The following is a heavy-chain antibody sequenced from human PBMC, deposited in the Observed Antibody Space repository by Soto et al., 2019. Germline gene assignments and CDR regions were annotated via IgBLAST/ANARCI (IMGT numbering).Heavy chain of an antibody. CDR3: ARGSYYCSGTHRKLYDL. D-gene: IGHD3-10*01. CDR2: IFYSGST. V-gene: IGHV4-59*01. J-gene: IGHJ2*01. Sequence: SETLSLTCTVSGGSISPYFWSWIRQPPGKGLEWIGYIFYSGSTNYNPSLTSRVTISVDTSKNQFSLKLSSVTAADTAVYYCARGSYYCSGTHRKLYDLPARRSLVTGSA. CDR1: GGSISPYF.